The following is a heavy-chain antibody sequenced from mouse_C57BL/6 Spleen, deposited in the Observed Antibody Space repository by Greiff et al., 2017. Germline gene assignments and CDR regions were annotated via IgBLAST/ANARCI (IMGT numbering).Heavy chain of an antibody. V-gene: IGHV1-77*01. CDR3: AQIYYDYRRYDMGY. CDR2: IGPGSGST. D-gene: IGHD2-4*01. CDR1: GYTFTDYY. J-gene: IGHJ4*01. Sequence: VQLLQSGAELVKPGASVKISCKASGYTFTDYYINWVKQRPGQGLEWIGNIGPGSGSTYYNEKFKGKATLTADKSSSTAYMQLSSLTSEDSAVYFCAQIYYDYRRYDMGYWGQGASVTVSS.